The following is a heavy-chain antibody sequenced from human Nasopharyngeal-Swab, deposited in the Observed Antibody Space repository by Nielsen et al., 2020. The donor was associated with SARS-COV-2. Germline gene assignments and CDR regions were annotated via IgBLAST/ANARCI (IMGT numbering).Heavy chain of an antibody. V-gene: IGHV3-23*01. Sequence: GESLKISCAASGFTFSSYAMSWVRQAPGKGLEWVSASGSGGSTYYADSVKGRFTISRDNSKNTLYLQMNSLRAEDTAVYYCAKDITGYSSGWFYYYYYMDVWGKGTTVTVSS. CDR2: SGSGGST. D-gene: IGHD6-19*01. CDR3: AKDITGYSSGWFYYYYYMDV. J-gene: IGHJ6*03. CDR1: GFTFSSYA.